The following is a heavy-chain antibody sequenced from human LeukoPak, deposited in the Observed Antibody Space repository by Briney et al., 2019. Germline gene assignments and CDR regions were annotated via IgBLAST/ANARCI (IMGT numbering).Heavy chain of an antibody. Sequence: SETLSLTXTVSGGSISSGDYYWSWIRQPPGKGLEWIGYIYYSGSTYYNPSLKSRVTISVDTSKNQFSLKLSSVTAADTAVYYCARDAGTLPPLRAYYMDVWGKGTTVTVSS. J-gene: IGHJ6*03. CDR1: GGSISSGDYY. D-gene: IGHD1-1*01. V-gene: IGHV4-30-4*08. CDR3: ARDAGTLPPLRAYYMDV. CDR2: IYYSGST.